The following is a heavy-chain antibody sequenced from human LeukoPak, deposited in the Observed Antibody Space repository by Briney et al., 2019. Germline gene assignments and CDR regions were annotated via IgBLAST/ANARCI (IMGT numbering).Heavy chain of an antibody. CDR3: ARAPSIAAAGLD. CDR2: IRYDGSNK. Sequence: GGSLRLSCAASGFTFSSYGMHWVRQAPGKGREWVAFIRYDGSNKYYADSVKGRFTISRDNSKNTLYLQMSSLRAEDTAVYYCARAPSIAAAGLDWGQGTLVTVSS. D-gene: IGHD6-13*01. J-gene: IGHJ4*02. V-gene: IGHV3-30*02. CDR1: GFTFSSYG.